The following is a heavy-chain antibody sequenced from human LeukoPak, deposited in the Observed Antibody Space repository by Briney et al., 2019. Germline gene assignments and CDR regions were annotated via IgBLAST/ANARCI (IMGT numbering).Heavy chain of an antibody. CDR3: ARDQDYGSAFDI. CDR1: GFTFSSYA. Sequence: GGSLRLSCTASGFTFSSYAMHWVRQAPGKGLEWVSYISSSSSTIYYADSVKGRFTISRDNAKNSLYLQINSLRAEDTAVYYCARDQDYGSAFDIWGQGTMVTVSS. D-gene: IGHD4-17*01. V-gene: IGHV3-48*01. J-gene: IGHJ3*02. CDR2: ISSSSSTI.